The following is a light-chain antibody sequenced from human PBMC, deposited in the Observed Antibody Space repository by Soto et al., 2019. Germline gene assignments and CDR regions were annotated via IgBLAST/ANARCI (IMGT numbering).Light chain of an antibody. CDR2: RIF. V-gene: IGKV3-15*01. CDR1: QSVSGY. Sequence: EIVMTQSPGTVSVFPGETVTLSCRASQSVSGYLDWFHQKPGQAPRLVLLRIFTRAIGVTARFSGSGSETEFTLTSSGLHSEDSGVYYCLQNYSWPWTFGQGTKVEIK. CDR3: LQNYSWPWT. J-gene: IGKJ1*01.